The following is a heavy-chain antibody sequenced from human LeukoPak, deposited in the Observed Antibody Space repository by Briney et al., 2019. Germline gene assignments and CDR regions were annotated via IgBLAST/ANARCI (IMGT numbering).Heavy chain of an antibody. Sequence: SETLSLTCAAYGGSFSGYYWSWIRQPPGKGLEWIGEINHSGSTNYNPSLKSRVTISVDTSKNQFSLKLSSVTAADTAVYYCARQLWDRPFDYWGQGTLDTVPS. CDR3: ARQLWDRPFDY. CDR2: INHSGST. V-gene: IGHV4-34*01. CDR1: GGSFSGYY. J-gene: IGHJ4*02. D-gene: IGHD5-18*01.